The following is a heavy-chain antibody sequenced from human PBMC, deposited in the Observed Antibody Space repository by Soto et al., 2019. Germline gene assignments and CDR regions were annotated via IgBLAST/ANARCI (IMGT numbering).Heavy chain of an antibody. CDR3: ARGPPRITMTSPKPKPNAPIDY. V-gene: IGHV3-33*01. Sequence: GGSLRLSCAASGFTFSSYDMHWVRQAPGKGLEWVAVIWYDGSNKYYADSVKGRFTISRDNSKNTLYLQMNSLRAEDTAVYYCARGPPRITMTSPKPKPNAPIDYWGQGTLVTVSS. D-gene: IGHD3-22*01. CDR2: IWYDGSNK. J-gene: IGHJ4*02. CDR1: GFTFSSYD.